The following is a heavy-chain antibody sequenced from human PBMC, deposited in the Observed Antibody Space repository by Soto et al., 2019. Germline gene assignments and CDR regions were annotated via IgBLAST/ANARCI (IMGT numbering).Heavy chain of an antibody. D-gene: IGHD3-3*01. J-gene: IGHJ6*02. CDR2: ISYDESHK. CDR1: GFTLRSYG. CDR3: ARDRFFGVAHYYYYGMDV. V-gene: IGHV3-30*03. Sequence: PGGSLRLSCAASGFTLRSYGMHWVRQAPGKGLEWLAVISYDESHKYYADSVKGRFTISRDTSKNALYLQMYSLRAEDTAVYYCARDRFFGVAHYYYYGMDVWGQGTTVTVSS.